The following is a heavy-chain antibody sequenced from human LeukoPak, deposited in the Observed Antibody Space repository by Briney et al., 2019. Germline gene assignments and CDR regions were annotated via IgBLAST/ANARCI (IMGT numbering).Heavy chain of an antibody. CDR3: ARDRCSGGSCYLYFDY. J-gene: IGHJ4*02. V-gene: IGHV1-69*13. D-gene: IGHD2-15*01. CDR1: GGTFSSYA. CDR2: IIPIFGTA. Sequence: GASVKVSCKASGGTFSSYAISWVRQAPGQGLEWMGGIIPIFGTANYAQKFQGRVTITADESTSTAYMELSSLRSEDTAVYYCARDRCSGGSCYLYFDYWGQGTLVTVSS.